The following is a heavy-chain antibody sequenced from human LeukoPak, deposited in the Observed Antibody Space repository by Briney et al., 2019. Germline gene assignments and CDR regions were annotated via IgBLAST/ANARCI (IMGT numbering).Heavy chain of an antibody. CDR1: GFTFRNYV. CDR2: ISYDVGKK. Sequence: PGGSLRLSCATSGFTFRNYVMHWVRQAPGKGLEWVAVISYDVGKKYYADSVKGRFTISRDNSKNTLYLQMNSLRAEDTAVYYCAKDDYYDTSGYRDWGQGTLVTVSS. D-gene: IGHD3-22*01. CDR3: AKDDYYDTSGYRD. J-gene: IGHJ4*02. V-gene: IGHV3-30*18.